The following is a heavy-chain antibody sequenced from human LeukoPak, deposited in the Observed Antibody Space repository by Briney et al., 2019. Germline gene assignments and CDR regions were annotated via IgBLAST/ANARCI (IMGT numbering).Heavy chain of an antibody. CDR3: VVPGIAVAGTQGDY. Sequence: GGSLRLSCAASGFTFRSYWMHWVRQAPGEGLMWVSCINTDGSSTNYADSVKGRFTISRDNAKNTLYLQMNSLRAEDTAVYFCVVPGIAVAGTQGDYWGQGTLVTVSS. J-gene: IGHJ4*02. CDR1: GFTFRSYW. D-gene: IGHD6-19*01. V-gene: IGHV3-74*01. CDR2: INTDGSST.